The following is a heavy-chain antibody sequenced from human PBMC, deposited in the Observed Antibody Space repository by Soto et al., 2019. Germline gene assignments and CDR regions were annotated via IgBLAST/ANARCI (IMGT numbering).Heavy chain of an antibody. J-gene: IGHJ5*02. CDR2: IYHSGST. CDR3: ARQSSGWYNWFDP. D-gene: IGHD6-19*01. Sequence: PSETLSLTCAVSGGSISSGGYSWSWIRQPPGKGLEWIGYIYHSGSTYCNPSLKSRVTISIDRSKNQFSLKLSSVTAADTAVYYCARQSSGWYNWFDPWGQGTLVTVSS. V-gene: IGHV4-30-2*01. CDR1: GGSISSGGYS.